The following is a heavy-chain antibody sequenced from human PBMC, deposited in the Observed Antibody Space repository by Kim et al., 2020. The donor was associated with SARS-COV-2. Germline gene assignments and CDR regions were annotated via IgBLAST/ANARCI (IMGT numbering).Heavy chain of an antibody. D-gene: IGHD2-15*01. CDR2: ISSSSSTI. CDR3: ARSFPRILYGMDV. V-gene: IGHV3-48*04. Sequence: GGSLRLSCAASGFTFSSYSMNWVRQAPGKGLEWVSYISSSSSTIYYADSVKGRFTISRDNAKNSLYLQMNSLRAEDTAVYYCARSFPRILYGMDVWGQGTTVTVSS. J-gene: IGHJ6*02. CDR1: GFTFSSYS.